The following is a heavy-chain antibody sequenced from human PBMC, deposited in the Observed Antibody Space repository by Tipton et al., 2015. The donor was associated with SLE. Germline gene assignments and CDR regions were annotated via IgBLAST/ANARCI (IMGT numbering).Heavy chain of an antibody. Sequence: TLSLTCAVYGGSFSGYYWSWIRQPPGKGLEWIGEINHSGSTNYNPSLKSRVTISVDTSKNQFSLKLSSVTAADTAVYYCARKLRFLEWLSPRFDYWGQGMLVTVSS. CDR1: GGSFSGYY. CDR3: ARKLRFLEWLSPRFDY. J-gene: IGHJ4*02. CDR2: INHSGST. D-gene: IGHD3-3*01. V-gene: IGHV4-34*01.